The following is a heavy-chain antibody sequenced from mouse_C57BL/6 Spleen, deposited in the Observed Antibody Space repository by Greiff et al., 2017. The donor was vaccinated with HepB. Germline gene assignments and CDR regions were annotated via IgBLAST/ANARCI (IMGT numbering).Heavy chain of an antibody. J-gene: IGHJ2*01. CDR1: GYTFTSYW. D-gene: IGHD2-5*01. CDR3: AGSNYRDFDY. Sequence: QVQLQQPGAELVMPGASVKLSCKASGYTFTSYWMHWVKQRPGQGLEWIGEIDPSDSYTNYNQKFKGKSTLTVDKSSSTAYMQLSSLTSEDSAVYDCAGSNYRDFDYWGQGTTLTVSS. CDR2: IDPSDSYT. V-gene: IGHV1-69*01.